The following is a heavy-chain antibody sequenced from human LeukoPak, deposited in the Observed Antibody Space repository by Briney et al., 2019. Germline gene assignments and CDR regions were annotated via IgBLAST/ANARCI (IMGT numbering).Heavy chain of an antibody. Sequence: GGSLRLSCAASGFTVSSYGMHWVRQAPGKGLEWVAVISYDGSNKYYADSVKGRFTISRDNSKNTLYLQMNSLRAEDTAVYYCAKDHPSDFWGQGTLVTVSS. V-gene: IGHV3-30*18. CDR2: ISYDGSNK. J-gene: IGHJ4*02. CDR1: GFTVSSYG. CDR3: AKDHPSDF.